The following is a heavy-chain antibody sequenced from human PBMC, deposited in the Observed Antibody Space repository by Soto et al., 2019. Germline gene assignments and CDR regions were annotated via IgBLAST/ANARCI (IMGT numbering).Heavy chain of an antibody. CDR3: ARAHYYDSSGYVNFDY. D-gene: IGHD3-22*01. Sequence: ASVKVSCKASGYTFTSYGISWVRQAPGQGLEWMGWISAYNGNTNYAQKLQGRVTMTTDTSTSTAYMELRSLRSDDTAVYYCARAHYYDSSGYVNFDYWGQGTLVTVS. J-gene: IGHJ4*02. V-gene: IGHV1-18*01. CDR2: ISAYNGNT. CDR1: GYTFTSYG.